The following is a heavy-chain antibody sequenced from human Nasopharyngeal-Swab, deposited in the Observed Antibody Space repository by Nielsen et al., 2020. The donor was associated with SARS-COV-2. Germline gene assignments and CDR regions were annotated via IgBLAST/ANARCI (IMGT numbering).Heavy chain of an antibody. D-gene: IGHD2-8*02. CDR3: ARGADFTGYYDF. J-gene: IGHJ4*02. CDR1: AYTFCDHY. CDR2: FNPDSGGR. Sequence: ASLKVSSKASAYTFCDHYIHRVRQAPGQGLEWVGRFNPDSGGRNYALRFQGRVTMTRDTSITTAHMGMSGLESDDTAIYYCARGADFTGYYDFWGQGAQVIVSS. V-gene: IGHV1-2*06.